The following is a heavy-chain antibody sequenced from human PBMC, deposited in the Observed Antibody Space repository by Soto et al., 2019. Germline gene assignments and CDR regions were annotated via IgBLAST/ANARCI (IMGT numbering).Heavy chain of an antibody. CDR3: AHAYGGRSLY. Sequence: QITLKESGPTLVKPTQTLTLTCTFSGFSLTTDRVGVGWIRQPPGEALEWLAVIYWDDSKTYRPSLESRLTITNDPSKNQVALTMPNMDSLDTATSYCAHAYGGRSLYWGQGTLVTVSS. CDR2: IYWDDSK. J-gene: IGHJ4*02. CDR1: GFSLTTDRVG. V-gene: IGHV2-5*02. D-gene: IGHD1-26*01.